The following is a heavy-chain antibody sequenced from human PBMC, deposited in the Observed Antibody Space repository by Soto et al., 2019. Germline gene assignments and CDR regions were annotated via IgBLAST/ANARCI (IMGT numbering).Heavy chain of an antibody. D-gene: IGHD2-2*01. CDR2: ISPSGYSR. V-gene: IGHV1-46*03. Sequence: ASVKVSCKASGYTFTSYYIHWVRQAPGQGLEWMGRISPSGYSRSYAQKFQGRVTMTRDTSTSTVYMELSSLTSEDTAVYYCARVFVVVPDALFYFDYCGQGTLVSVPS. CDR3: ARVFVVVPDALFYFDY. J-gene: IGHJ4*02. CDR1: GYTFTSYY.